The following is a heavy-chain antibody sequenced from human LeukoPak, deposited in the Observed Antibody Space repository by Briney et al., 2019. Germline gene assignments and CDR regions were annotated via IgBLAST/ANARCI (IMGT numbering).Heavy chain of an antibody. J-gene: IGHJ4*02. CDR1: ESTFNRYW. D-gene: IGHD3-10*01. V-gene: IGHV3-7*04. CDR3: ARDALFGSGRTHLDF. CDR2: IKHDGGEA. Sequence: GGSLRLSCVASASESTFNRYWMSWVRQAPGKGLQWVANIKHDGGEAFYVDSVKGRFTISRDSARNLLSLQMNSLTIDDTGVYFCARDALFGSGRTHLDFWGQGTLVSVSP.